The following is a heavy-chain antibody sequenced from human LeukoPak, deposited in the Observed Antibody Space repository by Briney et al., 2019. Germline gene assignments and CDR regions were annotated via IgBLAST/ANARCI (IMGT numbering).Heavy chain of an antibody. CDR2: IYSGGST. J-gene: IGHJ6*02. Sequence: GGSLRLSCAASGFTVSSNYMSWVRQAPGKGLEWVSVIYSGGSTYYADSVKGRFTISRDNSKNTLYLQMNSLRAEDTALYYCAKDMVRGHGYYYYYGMDVWGQGTTVTVSS. CDR1: GFTVSSNY. V-gene: IGHV3-53*05. CDR3: AKDMVRGHGYYYYYGMDV. D-gene: IGHD3-10*01.